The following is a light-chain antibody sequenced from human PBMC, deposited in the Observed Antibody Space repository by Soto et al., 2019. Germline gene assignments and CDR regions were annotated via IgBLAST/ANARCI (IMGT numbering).Light chain of an antibody. CDR1: NSDIGAYSR. CDR3: VSYTSSDSWV. V-gene: IGLV2-14*03. J-gene: IGLJ3*02. Sequence: QSALTQSASLSGSPGQSITISCTGTNSDIGAYSRVSWYQQHPDSVPRLMIFAVSNRPSGVSNRFSGSKSGNTASLTISGLLAEDEADYYCVSYTSSDSWVFGGGTKLTVL. CDR2: AVS.